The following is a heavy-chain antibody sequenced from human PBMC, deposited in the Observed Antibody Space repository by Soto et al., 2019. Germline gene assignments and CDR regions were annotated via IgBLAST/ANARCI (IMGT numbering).Heavy chain of an antibody. CDR1: GGSFSGYY. CDR3: ARGRDPSPYYYMDV. J-gene: IGHJ6*03. V-gene: IGHV4-34*01. CDR2: INHSGST. Sequence: SETLSLTCAVYGGSFSGYYWSWIRQPPGKGLEWIGEINHSGSTNYNPSLKSRVTISVDTSKNQFSLKLSSVTAADTAVYYCARGRDPSPYYYMDVWGKGTTVTVSS.